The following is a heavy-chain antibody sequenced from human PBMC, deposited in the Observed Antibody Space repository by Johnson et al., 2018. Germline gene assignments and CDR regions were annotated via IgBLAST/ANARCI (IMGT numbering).Heavy chain of an antibody. V-gene: IGHV3-21*01. CDR1: GFTFSSYS. CDR3: ASDGAVAVLGYYYYMDV. CDR2: ISSSSSYI. D-gene: IGHD6-19*01. J-gene: IGHJ6*03. Sequence: VQLVESGGGLVKPGGSLRLSCAASGFTFSSYSMNWVRQAPGKGLEWVSSISSSSSYIYYADSVKGRFTISRDNAKNSLYLQINSLRAEDAGVYYCASDGAVAVLGYYYYMDVWGKGTTVTVSS.